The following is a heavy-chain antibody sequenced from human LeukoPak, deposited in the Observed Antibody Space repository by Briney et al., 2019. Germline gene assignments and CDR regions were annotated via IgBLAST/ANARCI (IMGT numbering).Heavy chain of an antibody. CDR2: ISSNSSTI. J-gene: IGHJ6*02. V-gene: IGHV3-48*01. Sequence: PGGSLTLSCAASGFTFSSYSMNWVRQAPGKGLEWVIYISSNSSTIYYADAVKGRFTISRDNAKNSLYLQMNSLRAEDTAVYYCARELLLSSGETLRHYYYYYYGMDVWGQGTTVTVSS. CDR3: ARELLLSSGETLRHYYYYYYGMDV. CDR1: GFTFSSYS. D-gene: IGHD6-19*01.